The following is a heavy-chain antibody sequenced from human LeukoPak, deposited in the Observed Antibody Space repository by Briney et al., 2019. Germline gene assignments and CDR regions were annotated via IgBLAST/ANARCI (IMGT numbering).Heavy chain of an antibody. J-gene: IGHJ4*02. CDR3: ARDGGSYSADY. CDR2: INPRDDYK. CDR1: GYPFINYH. D-gene: IGHD1-26*01. V-gene: IGHV1-46*01. Sequence: ASVKVSCKASGYPFINYHMHWVRQAPGQGLEWLGIINPRDDYKNYAQKFQGRITITRDTSTSTVYMDLSSPTSDDTAVYYCARDGGSYSADYWGQRTLVTVSS.